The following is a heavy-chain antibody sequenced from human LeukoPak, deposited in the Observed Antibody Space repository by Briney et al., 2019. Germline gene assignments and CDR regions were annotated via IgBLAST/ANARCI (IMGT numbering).Heavy chain of an antibody. CDR2: IYNSGST. Sequence: SETLSLTCTVSGGSISTYYWSWIRKPPGKGLEWIGHIYNSGSTNYSPSLKSRVTISVDTSKNQFSLKLSSVTAADTAVYYGARFKRAGGWSYFDYWGQGTLVTVSS. D-gene: IGHD6-19*01. V-gene: IGHV4-59*01. CDR1: GGSISTYY. J-gene: IGHJ4*02. CDR3: ARFKRAGGWSYFDY.